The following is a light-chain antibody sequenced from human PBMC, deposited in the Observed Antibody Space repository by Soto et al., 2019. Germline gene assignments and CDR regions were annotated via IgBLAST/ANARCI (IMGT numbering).Light chain of an antibody. CDR2: NNN. CDR3: ATWDDDLYTTI. CDR1: SSDIESNL. J-gene: IGLJ2*01. Sequence: QSVVTQAPSVSGTPGQRVTISCSGSSSDIESNLVYWYQQLPGTDPKILIYNNNQRPSWVPDRFFGSKSFTSAALAITGLRSDDEADYYCATWDDDLYTTIIGGGTKLTVL. V-gene: IGLV1-47*02.